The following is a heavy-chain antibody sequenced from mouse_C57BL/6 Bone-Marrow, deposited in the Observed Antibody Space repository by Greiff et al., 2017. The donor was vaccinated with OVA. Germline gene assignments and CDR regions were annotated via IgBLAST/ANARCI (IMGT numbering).Heavy chain of an antibody. CDR1: GFTFSSYG. V-gene: IGHV5-6*01. J-gene: IGHJ4*01. D-gene: IGHD3-3*01. Sequence: EVHLVESGGDLVKPGGSLKLSCAASGFTFSSYGMSWVRQTPDKRLEWVATISSGGSYTYYPDSVKGRFTISRDNAKNTLYLQMSSLKSEDTAMYYCARHRGRSPYAMDYWGQGTSVTVSS. CDR3: ARHRGRSPYAMDY. CDR2: ISSGGSYT.